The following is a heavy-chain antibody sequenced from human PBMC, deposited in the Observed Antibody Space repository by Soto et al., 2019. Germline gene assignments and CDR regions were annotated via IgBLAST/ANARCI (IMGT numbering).Heavy chain of an antibody. J-gene: IGHJ3*01. V-gene: IGHV1-69*01. CDR1: GGTSSDYA. D-gene: IGHD3-10*01. Sequence: QVLLVQSGTEVKKPGSSVKVSCQASGGTSSDYALTWVRQAPGQGLEWMGGIIPIFGTANCAQRFQGRVSITADESSSTAYMELSSLKSVDTAVYYCAGSFKYGSGTFDALDVWGHGTMVMVSS. CDR2: IIPIFGTA. CDR3: AGSFKYGSGTFDALDV.